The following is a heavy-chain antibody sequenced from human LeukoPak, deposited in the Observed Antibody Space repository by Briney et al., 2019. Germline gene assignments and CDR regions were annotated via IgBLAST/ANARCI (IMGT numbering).Heavy chain of an antibody. D-gene: IGHD6-19*01. V-gene: IGHV3-23*01. CDR2: ISKSGDST. CDR1: GFTFSSYA. Sequence: GGSLRLSCAASGFTFSSYAMSWVRQAPGKGLEWVSAISKSGDSTFYADSVKGRFTISRDNSKNTLYLQMNSLRAEDTAVYYCARDLGYSSGWYEAGLLDAFDIWGQGTMVTVSS. J-gene: IGHJ3*02. CDR3: ARDLGYSSGWYEAGLLDAFDI.